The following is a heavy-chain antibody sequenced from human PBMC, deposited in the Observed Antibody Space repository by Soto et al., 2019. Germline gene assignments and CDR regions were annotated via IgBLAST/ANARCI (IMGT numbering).Heavy chain of an antibody. Sequence: GGSLRLSCASSGFTFSSYAMSWVRQAPGKGLEWVSAIIGSGGSTYYADSVKGRFTISRHNSKNTLYLQMNSLRAEDTAVYYCAGTYGTYYDFWSGYPYAFDIWGQGTMVTVSS. D-gene: IGHD3-3*01. CDR3: AGTYGTYYDFWSGYPYAFDI. CDR2: IIGSGGST. CDR1: GFTFSSYA. J-gene: IGHJ3*02. V-gene: IGHV3-23*01.